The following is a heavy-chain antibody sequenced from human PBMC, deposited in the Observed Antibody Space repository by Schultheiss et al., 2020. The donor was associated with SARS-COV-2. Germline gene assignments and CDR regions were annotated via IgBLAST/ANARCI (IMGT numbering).Heavy chain of an antibody. V-gene: IGHV3-7*03. CDR3: ARAGYSYGLGYYYYYMDV. Sequence: GESLKISCAASGFAFSSYWMTWVRQAPGKGLEWVANIKQDGSEKFYVDSVKGRFTISRDNAKNSLYLQMNSLRAEDTAVYYCARAGYSYGLGYYYYYMDVWGKGTTVTVSS. J-gene: IGHJ6*03. CDR2: IKQDGSEK. CDR1: GFAFSSYW. D-gene: IGHD5-18*01.